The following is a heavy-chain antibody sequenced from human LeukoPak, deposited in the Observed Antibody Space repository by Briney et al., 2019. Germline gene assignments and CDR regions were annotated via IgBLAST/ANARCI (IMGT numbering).Heavy chain of an antibody. D-gene: IGHD3-3*01. CDR3: ATDGGLLEWLRGTWFDP. CDR2: IYYSGST. J-gene: IGHJ5*02. Sequence: SETLSLTCTVSGGSISSSSYYWGWIRQPPGKGLEWIGSIYYSGSTYYNPSLKSRVTISVDTSKNQFSLKLSSVTAADTAVYYCATDGGLLEWLRGTWFDPWGQGTLVTVSS. V-gene: IGHV4-39*07. CDR1: GGSISSSSYY.